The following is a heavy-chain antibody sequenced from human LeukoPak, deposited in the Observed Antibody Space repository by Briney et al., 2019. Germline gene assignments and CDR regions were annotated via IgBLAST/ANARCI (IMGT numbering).Heavy chain of an antibody. Sequence: PSETLPLTCAVYGGSFSGNYWSWIRQPPGKGLEGMGEINDSGYTNYNPSLKSRVTISIYTSKNQFSLKLASVTAADTDVYYCARSRPRSSPFDYWGQGTLVTVSS. CDR1: GGSFSGNY. J-gene: IGHJ4*02. CDR3: ARSRPRSSPFDY. V-gene: IGHV4-34*01. CDR2: INDSGYT. D-gene: IGHD1-26*01.